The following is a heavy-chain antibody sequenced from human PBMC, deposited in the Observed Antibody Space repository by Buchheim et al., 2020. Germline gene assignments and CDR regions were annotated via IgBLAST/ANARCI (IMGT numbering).Heavy chain of an antibody. CDR1: GGSISSSSYY. J-gene: IGHJ4*02. V-gene: IGHV4-39*01. D-gene: IGHD6-6*01. CDR3: ARLPSSVIIAARDYFDY. CDR2: IYYSGST. Sequence: QLQLQESGPGLVKPSETLSLTCTVSGGSISSSSYYWGWIRQPPGKGLEWIGSIYYSGSTYYNPSLKSRVTISVDTSKNQFSLKLSSVTAADTAVYYCARLPSSVIIAARDYFDYWGQGTL.